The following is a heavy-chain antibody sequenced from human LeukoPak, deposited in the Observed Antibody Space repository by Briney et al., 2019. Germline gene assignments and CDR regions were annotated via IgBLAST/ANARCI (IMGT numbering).Heavy chain of an antibody. J-gene: IGHJ4*02. D-gene: IGHD6-6*01. CDR3: AKDMRQLVRGYFDY. CDR2: ISGSGGST. CDR1: GFTFSSYA. V-gene: IGHV3-23*01. Sequence: GGSLRLSCAASGFTFSSYAMSWVRQAPGKGLEWVSAISGSGGSTYYADSVKGRFTISRDNAKNSLYLQMNSLRAEDTALYYCAKDMRQLVRGYFDYWGQGTLVTVSS.